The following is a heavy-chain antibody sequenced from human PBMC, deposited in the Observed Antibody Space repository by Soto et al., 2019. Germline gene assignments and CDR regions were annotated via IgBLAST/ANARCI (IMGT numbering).Heavy chain of an antibody. V-gene: IGHV3-23*01. CDR2: ISGSGGST. CDR1: GFTFSSYA. Sequence: GGSLRLSCAASGFTFSSYAMSWVRQAPGKGPEWVSAISGSGGSTYYADSVKGRFTISRDNSKNTLYLQMNSLRAEDTAVYYCAKDNYGSGRHYPLAYWGQGTLVTVSS. CDR3: AKDNYGSGRHYPLAY. D-gene: IGHD3-10*01. J-gene: IGHJ4*02.